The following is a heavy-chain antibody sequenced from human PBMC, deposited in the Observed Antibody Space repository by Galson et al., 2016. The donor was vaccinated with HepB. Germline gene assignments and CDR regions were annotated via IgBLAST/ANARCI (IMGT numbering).Heavy chain of an antibody. J-gene: IGHJ5*02. CDR2: IKDDGSGK. CDR3: ARDVLWFGTFSWFDP. D-gene: IGHD3-10*01. CDR1: GFTFSTYW. V-gene: IGHV3-7*04. Sequence: SLRLSCAASGFTFSTYWMSWVRQAPGKGLEWVANIKDDGSGKYYVDSVKGRFTISRDNAKNSLHLQMNSLRAEDTAVYYCARDVLWFGTFSWFDPWGQGTLVSVSS.